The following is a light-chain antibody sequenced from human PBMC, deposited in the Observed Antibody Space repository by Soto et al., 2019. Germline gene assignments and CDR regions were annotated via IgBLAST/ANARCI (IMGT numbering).Light chain of an antibody. CDR1: SSDVGGYNF. V-gene: IGLV2-14*01. Sequence: QSALTQPASVSGSPGQSITISCTGTSSDVGGYNFVSWYQQFPGKAPKLMIYAVNNRPSGVSNRFSGSKSGNTASLSISGLQAEDEADYFCASYTSSSTLVVFGGGTKVTVL. J-gene: IGLJ2*01. CDR3: ASYTSSSTLVV. CDR2: AVN.